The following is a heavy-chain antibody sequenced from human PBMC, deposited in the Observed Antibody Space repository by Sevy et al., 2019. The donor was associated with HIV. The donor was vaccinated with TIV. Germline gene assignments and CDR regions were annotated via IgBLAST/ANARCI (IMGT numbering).Heavy chain of an antibody. CDR1: GYSFTSYW. J-gene: IGHJ3*02. CDR3: ARLPTESHDAFDI. CDR2: IYPGDSDT. V-gene: IGHV5-51*01. Sequence: GESLKISCKGSGYSFTSYWIGWVRQMPGKGLEWRGIIYPGDSDTRYGPSFQGQVTISADKSISTAYLQWSSLKASDTARYYCARLPTESHDAFDIWGQGTMVTVSS.